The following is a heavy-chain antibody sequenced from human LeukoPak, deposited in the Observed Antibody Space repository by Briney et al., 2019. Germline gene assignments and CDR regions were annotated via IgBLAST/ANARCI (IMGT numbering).Heavy chain of an antibody. V-gene: IGHV1-18*01. CDR3: ARSGRSWYDWSDP. D-gene: IGHD6-13*01. CDR2: ISDNNSNR. Sequence: WASVKVSCKASGYTFSNYGINWLRQAPGQGLEWMGWISDNNSNRNYVQKFQGRFTLTADTSSSTAYMELRSLTSDDTATYYCARSGRSWYDWSDPWGQGTQVTVSA. J-gene: IGHJ5*02. CDR1: GYTFSNYG.